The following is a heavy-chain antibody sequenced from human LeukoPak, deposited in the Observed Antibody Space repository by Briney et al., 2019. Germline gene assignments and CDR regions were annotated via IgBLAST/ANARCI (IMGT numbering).Heavy chain of an antibody. J-gene: IGHJ4*02. CDR3: AMQVTTDFYY. Sequence: SVKVSCKASGGTFSSYAISWVRQAPGQGLEWMGRIIPILGIANYAQKSQGRVTITADKSTSTAYMELSSLRSEDTAVYYCAMQVTTDFYYWGQGSLVTVSS. D-gene: IGHD2-21*02. CDR2: IIPILGIA. CDR1: GGTFSSYA. V-gene: IGHV1-69*04.